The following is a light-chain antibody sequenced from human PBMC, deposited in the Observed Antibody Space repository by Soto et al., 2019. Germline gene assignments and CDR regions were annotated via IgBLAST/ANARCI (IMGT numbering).Light chain of an antibody. CDR2: GNS. CDR1: SSNIGAGYD. V-gene: IGLV1-40*01. CDR3: QSYDSSLSGSV. J-gene: IGLJ2*01. Sequence: QSVLTQPPSVSGAPGQRVTISCTGSSSNIGAGYDVHWYQQLPGTAPKFLIYGNSNRPSGVPDRFSGSKSGTSASLAITGLQAEDEADYYCQSYDSSLSGSVFGGGTKLTAL.